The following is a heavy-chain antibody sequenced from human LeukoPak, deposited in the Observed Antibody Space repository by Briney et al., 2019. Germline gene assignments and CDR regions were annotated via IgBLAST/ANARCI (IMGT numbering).Heavy chain of an antibody. V-gene: IGHV3-23*01. CDR3: AKGGKWGVTPFDY. J-gene: IGHJ4*02. CDR2: ISGGGGST. CDR1: GFTFTSYS. D-gene: IGHD1-26*01. Sequence: PGGSLRLSCAASGFTFTSYSMNWVRQAPGKGLEWVSTISGGGGSTCYADSVKGRFTISRDNSKNTLYLQVNSLRAEDTAVYYCAKGGKWGVTPFDYWGQGTLVTVSS.